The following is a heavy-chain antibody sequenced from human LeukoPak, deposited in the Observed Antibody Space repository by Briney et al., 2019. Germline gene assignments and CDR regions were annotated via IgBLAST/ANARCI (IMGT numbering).Heavy chain of an antibody. J-gene: IGHJ5*02. Sequence: PGGSLRLSCVASGFTFSNYAMTGVCQAPGKGLELVSGIWGAVDKTVYGSAVKGRFTISRDNSKNTLYLQMNSLRADVTAVYYCAKTQGYFDAWGQGALVTVSS. CDR1: GFTFSNYA. CDR2: IWGAVDKT. CDR3: AKTQGYFDA. V-gene: IGHV3-23*01. D-gene: IGHD2-15*01.